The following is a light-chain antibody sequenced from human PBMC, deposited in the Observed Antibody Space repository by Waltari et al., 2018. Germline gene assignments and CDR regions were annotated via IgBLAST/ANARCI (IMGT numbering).Light chain of an antibody. Sequence: EIVMTQSPATLSVSPGERATLSCRASQSVRHNLVWYQQKPGQAPRRIIYGTSTRVTGSPASVRRSGSGTDFTLTIRSLQSEDFAIYYCQQYNNCPPWTFGQGTKVEIK. CDR2: GTS. J-gene: IGKJ1*01. CDR3: QQYNNCPPWT. V-gene: IGKV3-15*01. CDR1: QSVRHN.